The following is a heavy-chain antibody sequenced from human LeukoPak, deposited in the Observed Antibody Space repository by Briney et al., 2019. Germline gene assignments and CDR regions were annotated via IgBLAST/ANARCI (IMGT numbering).Heavy chain of an antibody. CDR2: IYHSGST. CDR1: GGSISNYY. Sequence: SETLSLTCTVSGGSISNYYWSWIRQPPGKGLEWIGYIYHSGSTYYNPSLKSRVTISVDRSKNQFSLKLNSVTAADTAVYYCARAPYYDFWSGYYFDYWGQGTLVTVSS. D-gene: IGHD3-3*01. CDR3: ARAPYYDFWSGYYFDY. J-gene: IGHJ4*02. V-gene: IGHV4-59*12.